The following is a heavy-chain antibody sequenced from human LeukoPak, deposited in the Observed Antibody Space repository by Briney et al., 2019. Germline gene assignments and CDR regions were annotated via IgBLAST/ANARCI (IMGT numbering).Heavy chain of an antibody. CDR2: ISTDGSRP. CDR1: GFTFSSHW. J-gene: IGHJ4*02. CDR3: VRDGQGSTPLDY. V-gene: IGHV3-74*01. Sequence: GGSLRLSCAASGFTFSSHWMHWVRQAPGKGLVWVSGISTDGSRPRYADSVNGRFTISRDNAQNTLYLQMNSLRAEDTAVYFCVRDGQGSTPLDYWGQGTLVTVSS. D-gene: IGHD2-15*01.